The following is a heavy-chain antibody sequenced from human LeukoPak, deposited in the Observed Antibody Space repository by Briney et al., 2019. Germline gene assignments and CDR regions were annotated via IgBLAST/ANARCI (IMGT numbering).Heavy chain of an antibody. V-gene: IGHV4-4*07. D-gene: IGHD3-3*01. CDR3: ARASYYDFWSGYYTSRAFDI. J-gene: IGHJ3*02. CDR2: IYSRGST. Sequence: SETLSLTCTVSGGSISSYYWSWIRQPAGKGLEWIGRIYSRGSTNYNPSLKSRVTISVDTSKNQFSLKLSSVTAADTAVYYCARASYYDFWSGYYTSRAFDIWGQGTMVTVSS. CDR1: GGSISSYY.